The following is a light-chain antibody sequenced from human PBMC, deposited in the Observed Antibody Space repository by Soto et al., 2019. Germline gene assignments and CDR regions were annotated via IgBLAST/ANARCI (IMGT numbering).Light chain of an antibody. CDR2: EGS. CDR1: SSDVGSYDL. J-gene: IGLJ2*01. V-gene: IGLV2-23*01. Sequence: QSALTHPASVSASPGQSITISCTGTSSDVGSYDLVSWYQQYPGKAPKLMIYEGSKRPSGVSNRFSGSKSGNTASLTISGLQAQDEADYYCSSYAGSSASVIFGGGTKLTVL. CDR3: SSYAGSSASVI.